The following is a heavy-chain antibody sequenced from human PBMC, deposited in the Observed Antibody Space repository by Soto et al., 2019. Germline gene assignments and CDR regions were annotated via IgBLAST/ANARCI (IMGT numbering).Heavy chain of an antibody. V-gene: IGHV1-18*01. CDR1: GYTFTSYG. CDR3: ARDGARKRGYSYGESKCDY. J-gene: IGHJ4*02. D-gene: IGHD5-18*01. CDR2: ISAYNGNT. Sequence: ASVKVSCKASGYTFTSYGISWVRQAPGQGLEWMGWISAYNGNTNYAQKLQGRVTMTTDTSTSTAYMELRSLRSDDTAVYYCARDGARKRGYSYGESKCDYWGQGTLVTVSS.